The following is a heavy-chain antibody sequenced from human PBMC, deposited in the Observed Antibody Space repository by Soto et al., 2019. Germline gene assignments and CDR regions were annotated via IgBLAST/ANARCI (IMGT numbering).Heavy chain of an antibody. CDR1: GYTFTSYA. Sequence: ASVKVSCKASGYTFTSYAMHWVRQAPGQRLEWMGWINAGNGNTKYSQKFQGRVTITRDTSASTAYMELSSLRSEDTAVYYCERADLYSGYDYWGQGNLVNVS. CDR3: ERADLYSGYDY. J-gene: IGHJ4*02. CDR2: INAGNGNT. D-gene: IGHD5-12*01. V-gene: IGHV1-3*01.